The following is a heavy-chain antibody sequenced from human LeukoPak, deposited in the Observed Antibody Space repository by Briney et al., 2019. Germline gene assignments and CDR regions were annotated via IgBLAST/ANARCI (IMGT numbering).Heavy chain of an antibody. CDR2: TSGRGGNT. Sequence: GGSLRLSCAASGFTFSSFAMSWVRQAPGKGLEWVSSTSGRGGNTYYAHSVKGRFTISRDNFKNTLFLQMNSLRAEDTATYYCAKQRASYGYVFDYWGQGTLVTVSS. J-gene: IGHJ4*02. CDR3: AKQRASYGYVFDY. V-gene: IGHV3-23*01. D-gene: IGHD5-18*01. CDR1: GFTFSSFA.